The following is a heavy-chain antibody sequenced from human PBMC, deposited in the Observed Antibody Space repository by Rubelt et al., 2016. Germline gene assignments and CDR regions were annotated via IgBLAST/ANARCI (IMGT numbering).Heavy chain of an antibody. CDR2: TRNKANSYTT. V-gene: IGHV3-72*01. CDR1: GFTFSDHY. CDR3: ARPYLDYEFWSGLGY. Sequence: EVQLVESGGGLVQPGGSLRLSCAASGFTFSDHYMDWVRQAPGKGLEWVGRTRNKANSYTTEYAASVKGRFTISSEDSKNELFLQMTSRKTADTAVYYCARPYLDYEFWSGLGYWGQGTLVTVSS. J-gene: IGHJ4*02. D-gene: IGHD3-3*01.